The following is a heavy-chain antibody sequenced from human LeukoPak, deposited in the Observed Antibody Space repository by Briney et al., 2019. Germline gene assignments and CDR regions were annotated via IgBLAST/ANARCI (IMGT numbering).Heavy chain of an antibody. J-gene: IGHJ4*02. CDR3: ARGPGTWYYY. CDR2: INHSGST. CDR1: GGSFSGYY. Sequence: SETLSLTCAVYGGSFSGYYWSWIRQPPGKGLEWIGEINHSGSTNYNPSLKSRVTISIGTSKNQFSLKLSSVTAADTALYYCARGPGTWYYYWGQGTLVTVSS. D-gene: IGHD6-13*01. V-gene: IGHV4-34*01.